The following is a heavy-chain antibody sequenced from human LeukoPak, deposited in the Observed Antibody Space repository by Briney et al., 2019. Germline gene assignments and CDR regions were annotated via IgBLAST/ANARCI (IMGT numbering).Heavy chain of an antibody. V-gene: IGHV3-48*02. J-gene: IGHJ4*02. CDR2: ISGSTSTI. CDR3: ARGINYFDY. CDR1: GFTFNSYS. Sequence: GGSLRLSCAASGFTFNSYSMNWVRQAPGKGLEWVSYISGSTSTIYYADSVKGRFTISRDNAENSLYLQMSSLRDEDTAVYYCARGINYFDYWGQGTLVTVSS.